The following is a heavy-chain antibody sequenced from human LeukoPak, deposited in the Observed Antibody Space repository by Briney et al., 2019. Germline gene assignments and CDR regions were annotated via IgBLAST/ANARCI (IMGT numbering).Heavy chain of an antibody. CDR3: AGDQLALNALNI. Sequence: PSETLSLTCTVSGGSMNSHYWSWIRQPPGKGLEWLGYISYIGSTNYSPSLKSRVTISVDTSKNQFSLRLRSVTAADTAVYFCAGDQLALNALNIWGQGTMVSVSS. V-gene: IGHV4-59*11. D-gene: IGHD1-1*01. J-gene: IGHJ3*02. CDR1: GGSMNSHY. CDR2: ISYIGST.